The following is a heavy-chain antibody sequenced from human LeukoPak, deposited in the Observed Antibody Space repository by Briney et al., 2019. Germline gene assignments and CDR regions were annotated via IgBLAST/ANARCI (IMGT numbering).Heavy chain of an antibody. CDR3: ARIPQDIVVVPAAAGD. J-gene: IGHJ4*02. CDR2: INPSGGST. V-gene: IGHV1-46*01. D-gene: IGHD2-2*01. CDR1: GYTFTSYY. Sequence: GASVKVSCKASGYTFTSYYMHWVRQAPGQGLEWMGIINPSGGSTSYAQKFQGRVTMTRDTSTSTVYMELSSLRSEDTAVYYCARIPQDIVVVPAAAGDWGQGTLVTVSS.